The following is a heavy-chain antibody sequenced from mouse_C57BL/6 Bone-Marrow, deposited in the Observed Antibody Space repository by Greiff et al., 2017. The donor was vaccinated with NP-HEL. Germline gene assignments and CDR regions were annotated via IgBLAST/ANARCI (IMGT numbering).Heavy chain of an antibody. CDR3: ASLYYYGSRGQDV. Sequence: QVQLKESGPGLVQPSQSLSITCTVSGFSFTSYGVHWVRQSPGKGLEWLGVIWSGGSTDYNAAFISRLSISKDNSKSQVFFKMNSLQADDTAIYYCASLYYYGSRGQDVWGTGTTVTVSS. D-gene: IGHD1-1*01. CDR2: IWSGGST. CDR1: GFSFTSYG. V-gene: IGHV2-2*01. J-gene: IGHJ1*03.